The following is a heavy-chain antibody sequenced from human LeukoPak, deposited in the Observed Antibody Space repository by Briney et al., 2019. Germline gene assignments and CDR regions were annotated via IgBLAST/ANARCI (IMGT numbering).Heavy chain of an antibody. D-gene: IGHD2-15*01. V-gene: IGHV3-23*01. CDR2: ISGSDDGT. CDR1: GFTFSTYA. Sequence: GSLRLSCAASGFTFSTYAMSWVRQIPGKGLEWVSAISGSDDGTYYADSVKGRFTISRDNSRNTLYLQMNTLRAEDTAVYFCAKSPVSSCRGSFCYPFDYWGQGNLVTVSS. CDR3: AKSPVSSCRGSFCYPFDY. J-gene: IGHJ4*02.